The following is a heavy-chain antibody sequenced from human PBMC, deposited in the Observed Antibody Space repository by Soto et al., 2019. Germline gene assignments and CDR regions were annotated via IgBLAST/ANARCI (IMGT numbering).Heavy chain of an antibody. Sequence: EVQLVESGGDLVQPGGSLRLACAASGFTFSSYYMSWVRQAPGKGLEWVANIRQDGSHKYYVDSVKGRFTISRDNAKNSLYLQMNSLRAEDTAVYYCATDSPFDYWGQGTLVTVSS. J-gene: IGHJ4*02. D-gene: IGHD2-15*01. V-gene: IGHV3-7*02. CDR1: GFTFSSYY. CDR2: IRQDGSHK. CDR3: ATDSPFDY.